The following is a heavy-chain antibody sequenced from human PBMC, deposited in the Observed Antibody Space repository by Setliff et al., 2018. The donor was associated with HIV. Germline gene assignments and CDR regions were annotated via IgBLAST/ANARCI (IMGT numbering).Heavy chain of an antibody. J-gene: IGHJ6*02. D-gene: IGHD3-3*01. V-gene: IGHV1-69*05. CDR3: VIGEGITLRILDQNGIDV. CDR1: GGTFSSYA. CDR2: IIPVVGTP. Sequence: ASVKVSCKASGGTFSSYAISWVRQAPGQGLEWMGGIIPVVGTPHYAQKFQGRVTMTTDESSTIAYMELSSLTSEDTAVYYCVIGEGITLRILDQNGIDVWGQGTTVTVS.